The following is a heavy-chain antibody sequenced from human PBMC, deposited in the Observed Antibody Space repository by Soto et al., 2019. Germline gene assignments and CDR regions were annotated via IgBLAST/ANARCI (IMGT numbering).Heavy chain of an antibody. Sequence: GASVKVSCTASGYTFTSYDINWVRQATGQGLEWMGWMNPNSGNTGYAQKFQGRVTMTRNTSISTAYMELSSLRSEDTAVYYCARSIVVVTAADYWGQGTLVTVSS. D-gene: IGHD2-21*02. J-gene: IGHJ4*02. CDR2: MNPNSGNT. CDR3: ARSIVVVTAADY. CDR1: GYTFTSYD. V-gene: IGHV1-8*01.